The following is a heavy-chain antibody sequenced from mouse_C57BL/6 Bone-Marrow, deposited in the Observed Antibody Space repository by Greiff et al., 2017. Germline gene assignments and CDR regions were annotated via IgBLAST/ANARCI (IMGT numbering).Heavy chain of an antibody. J-gene: IGHJ2*01. D-gene: IGHD2-5*01. V-gene: IGHV1-15*01. CDR3: TRRASYYRNRCYFDY. CDR2: IDPETGGT. CDR1: GYTFTDYE. Sequence: QVQLQQSGAELVRPGASVTLSCKASGYTFTDYEMHWVKQTPVHGLEWIGAIDPETGGTAYNQKFKGKAILTADKSSSTAYMELSSLTSEDSAVYYCTRRASYYRNRCYFDYWGQGTTLTVSS.